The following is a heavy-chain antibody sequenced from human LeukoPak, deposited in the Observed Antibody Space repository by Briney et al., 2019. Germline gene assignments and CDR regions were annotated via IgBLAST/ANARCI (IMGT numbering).Heavy chain of an antibody. V-gene: IGHV1-46*01. CDR3: ARALRFLEWLGPSLDY. CDR1: GYTFTNYY. Sequence: ASVTVSLKSSGYTFTNYYMHWVRQAPGQGLEWMGVINPSGGSTSYAQKFQGRVTMTRDMSTSTVYMELSSLRSEDTAVYYCARALRFLEWLGPSLDYWGQGTLVTVSS. CDR2: INPSGGST. J-gene: IGHJ4*02. D-gene: IGHD3-3*01.